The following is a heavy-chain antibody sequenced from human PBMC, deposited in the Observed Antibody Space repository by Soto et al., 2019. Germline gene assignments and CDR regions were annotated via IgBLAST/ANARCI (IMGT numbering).Heavy chain of an antibody. Sequence: GGSLRLSCAASGFTFSSYAMSWVRQAPGKGLEWVSAISGSGGSTYYADSVKGRFTISRDNSKNTLYLQMNSLRAEDTAVYYCAKNMGDFWSGYYAYFDYWGQGTLVTVSS. V-gene: IGHV3-23*01. CDR1: GFTFSSYA. D-gene: IGHD3-3*01. J-gene: IGHJ4*02. CDR2: ISGSGGST. CDR3: AKNMGDFWSGYYAYFDY.